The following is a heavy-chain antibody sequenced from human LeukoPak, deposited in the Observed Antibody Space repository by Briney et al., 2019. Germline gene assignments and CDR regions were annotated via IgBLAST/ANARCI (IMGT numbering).Heavy chain of an antibody. CDR3: ARKRSIAVAGTYYYYYYGMDV. CDR2: IYHSGST. V-gene: IGHV4-34*01. Sequence: SETLSLTCAVYGGSFSGYYWSWIRQPPGKGLEWIGEIYHSGSTNYNPSLKSRVTISVDKSKNQFSLKLSSVTAADTAVYYCARKRSIAVAGTYYYYYYGMDVWGQGTTVTVSS. CDR1: GGSFSGYY. D-gene: IGHD6-19*01. J-gene: IGHJ6*02.